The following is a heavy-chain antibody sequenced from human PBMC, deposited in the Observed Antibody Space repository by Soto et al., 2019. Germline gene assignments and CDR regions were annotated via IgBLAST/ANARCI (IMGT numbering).Heavy chain of an antibody. V-gene: IGHV1-18*01. CDR2: TSGYNGNT. D-gene: IGHD3-22*01. J-gene: IGHJ4*02. CDR1: GYTFTNYG. CDR3: ARLGWYYYDSSSYCDY. Sequence: QVQLVQSGAEVKKPGASVKVSCKTSGYTFTNYGVGWGRQAPGQGLEWMGWTSGYNGNTKYAQQFQGRVTMTTDTSTSTAYMELRSLRSDDTAVYYCARLGWYYYDSSSYCDYWGQGTLVTVSS.